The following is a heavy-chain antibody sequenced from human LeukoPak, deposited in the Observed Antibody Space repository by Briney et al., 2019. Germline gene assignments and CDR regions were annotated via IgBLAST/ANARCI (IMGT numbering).Heavy chain of an antibody. CDR2: ISYDGSNK. D-gene: IGHD3-16*01. V-gene: IGHV3-30-3*01. Sequence: GGSLRLSCAASGFTFSSHAMHWVRQAPGKGLEWVALISYDGSNKYYADSVKGRFTISRDNSRNTLYLQMNSLRAEDTAVYYCARDRQGGNWGDFDFWGQGTLVTVSS. CDR3: ARDRQGGNWGDFDF. J-gene: IGHJ4*02. CDR1: GFTFSSHA.